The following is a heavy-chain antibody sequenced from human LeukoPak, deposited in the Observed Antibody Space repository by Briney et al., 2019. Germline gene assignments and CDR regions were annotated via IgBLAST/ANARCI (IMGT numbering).Heavy chain of an antibody. Sequence: GGSLRLSCAASGFTFSTYWMHWVRQAPGKGLVWVSHINSDGSITSYADSVKGRFTISRDNAKNTLYLQMNSLRAEDTAVYYCARDAVDTANAVWGQGTTVTVSS. CDR2: INSDGSIT. CDR1: GFTFSTYW. V-gene: IGHV3-74*01. CDR3: ARDAVDTANAV. D-gene: IGHD5-18*01. J-gene: IGHJ6*02.